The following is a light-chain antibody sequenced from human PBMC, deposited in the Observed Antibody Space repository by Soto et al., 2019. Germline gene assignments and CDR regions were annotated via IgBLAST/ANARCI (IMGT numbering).Light chain of an antibody. J-gene: IGKJ2*01. CDR2: GAS. V-gene: IGKV3-15*01. CDR1: QSVSSN. Sequence: EIVMTQSPATLSVSPGERATLSCRASQSVSSNLAWYQQKPGQAPRLLIYGASTRATGIPARFSGSGSGTEVTLTISSLQSEEFAGYYCQQYNNWPRTFGQGTKLEIK. CDR3: QQYNNWPRT.